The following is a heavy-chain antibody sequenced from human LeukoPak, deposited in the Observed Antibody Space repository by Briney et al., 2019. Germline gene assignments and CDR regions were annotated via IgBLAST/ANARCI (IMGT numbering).Heavy chain of an antibody. J-gene: IGHJ5*02. V-gene: IGHV3-23*01. CDR3: ARDLGSYSSSWYEGDNWFDP. Sequence: QAGGSLRLSCAASGFTFSSYAMSWVRQAPGEGLEWVSTISGNGGRTYYADSVKGRFTISRDNSKNTLYLQMNSLRAEDTAVYYCARDLGSYSSSWYEGDNWFDPWGQETLVTVSS. CDR2: ISGNGGRT. D-gene: IGHD6-13*01. CDR1: GFTFSSYA.